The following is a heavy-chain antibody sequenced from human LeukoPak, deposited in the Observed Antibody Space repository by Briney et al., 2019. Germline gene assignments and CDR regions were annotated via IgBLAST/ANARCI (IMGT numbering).Heavy chain of an antibody. CDR3: ARHLYGSGSYDY. CDR1: GGSISGYY. V-gene: IGHV4-59*08. Sequence: SETLPLTCTVSGGSISGYYWSWIRQPPGKGLEWIGYIYYSGSINYNPSLKSRVTISVDTSKNQFSLKLTSVTAADTAVYYCARHLYGSGSYDYWGQGTLVTVSS. D-gene: IGHD3-10*01. CDR2: IYYSGSI. J-gene: IGHJ4*02.